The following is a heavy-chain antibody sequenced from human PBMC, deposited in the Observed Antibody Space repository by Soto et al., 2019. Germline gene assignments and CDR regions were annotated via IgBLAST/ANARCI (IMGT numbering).Heavy chain of an antibody. J-gene: IGHJ3*02. D-gene: IGHD2-2*01. CDR3: ARVEGYCSSTSCYFGAFDI. CDR2: ISGSGGST. Sequence: PGGSLRLSCAGSGFTFSSYAMSCVRQAPGKGLEWVSAISGSGGSTYYANSVKGRFTISRDNSKNTLYLQMGSLRAGDMAVYYCARVEGYCSSTSCYFGAFDIWGQGTIVTVSS. V-gene: IGHV3-23*01. CDR1: GFTFSSYA.